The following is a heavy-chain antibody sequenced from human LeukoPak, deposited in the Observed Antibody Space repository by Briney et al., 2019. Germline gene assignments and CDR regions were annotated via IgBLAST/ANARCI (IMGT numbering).Heavy chain of an antibody. Sequence: QTLSLTCTVSGGSISSGGYYWSWIRQHPGKGLDWIGYIYFSGSTYYNPSLRSRVTISVDTSKNQFSLKLSSVTGADTAVYYCARGIRYYYGSGSPYYFDYWGQGTLVTVSS. CDR2: IYFSGST. V-gene: IGHV4-31*03. CDR1: GGSISSGGYY. J-gene: IGHJ4*02. D-gene: IGHD3-10*01. CDR3: ARGIRYYYGSGSPYYFDY.